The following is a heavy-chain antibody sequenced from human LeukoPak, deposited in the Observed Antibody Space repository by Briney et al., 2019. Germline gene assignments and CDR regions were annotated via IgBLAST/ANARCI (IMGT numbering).Heavy chain of an antibody. Sequence: GGSLRLSCAASGFTVSSYYMTWVRQAPGKGLEWVSIIYDSGTTYYADSVKGRFSISRDSSKNTLFLQMNSLRAEDTAVYYCARDAYNWNYEGADYFDYWGQGTLVTVSS. D-gene: IGHD1-7*01. J-gene: IGHJ4*02. CDR1: GFTVSSYY. V-gene: IGHV3-66*01. CDR3: ARDAYNWNYEGADYFDY. CDR2: IYDSGTT.